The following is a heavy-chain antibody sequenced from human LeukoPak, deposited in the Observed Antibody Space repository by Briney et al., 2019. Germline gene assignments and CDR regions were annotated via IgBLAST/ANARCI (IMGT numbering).Heavy chain of an antibody. CDR2: MNPNSGNT. J-gene: IGHJ6*03. V-gene: IGHV1-8*01. D-gene: IGHD3-3*01. CDR1: GYTFTSYD. Sequence: PSVKVSCKASGYTFTSYDINWVRQVTGQGLEWMGWMNPNSGNTGYAQKFQGRVTMTRNTSISTAYMELSSLRSEDTAVYYCAKDITEVDYYYYYMDVWGKGTTVTVSS. CDR3: AKDITEVDYYYYYMDV.